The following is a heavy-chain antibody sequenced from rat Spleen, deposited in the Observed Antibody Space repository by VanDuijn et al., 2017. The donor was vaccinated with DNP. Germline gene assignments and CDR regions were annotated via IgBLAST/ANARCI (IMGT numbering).Heavy chain of an antibody. CDR1: GFSLTNHH. CDR3: ARDGVATRVTY. Sequence: QVQLRESGPGLVQPSQTLSLACTVSGFSLTNHHVHWVRQPSGKGPEWMGIMWSDGDTSYNSALKSRLSISRDTSKSQVFLKMNSLQTEDTATYYCARDGVATRVTYWGQGTLVTVSS. CDR2: MWSDGDT. J-gene: IGHJ3*01. V-gene: IGHV2-32*01. D-gene: IGHD4-4*01.